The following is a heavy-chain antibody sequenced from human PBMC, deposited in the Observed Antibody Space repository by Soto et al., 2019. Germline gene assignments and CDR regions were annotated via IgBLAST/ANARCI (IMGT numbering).Heavy chain of an antibody. V-gene: IGHV3-30*05. J-gene: IGHJ6*02. Sequence: GSLRLSCAASGFTLSRYGMHWVRQAPGKGLEWVAVISFEGNTQYYADSVKGRFTISRDNSKDTLSLQIHSLRPEDTAVYYCARGAEHQLLSRDYFYGMDVWGQGTTVTVSS. CDR3: ARGAEHQLLSRDYFYGMDV. CDR1: GFTLSRYG. CDR2: ISFEGNTQ. D-gene: IGHD1-1*01.